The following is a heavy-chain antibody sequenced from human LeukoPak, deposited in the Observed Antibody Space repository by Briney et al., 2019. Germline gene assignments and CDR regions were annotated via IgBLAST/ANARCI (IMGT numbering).Heavy chain of an antibody. CDR2: INPSGGSA. J-gene: IGHJ3*01. V-gene: IGHV1-46*01. CDR3: ARVYDSSGYYYVFGVT. CDR1: GYTFTSYY. D-gene: IGHD3-22*01. Sequence: ASVKVSCKASGYTFTSYYMHWVRQAPGQGLEWMGIINPSGGSASYAQKFQGRVTMTRDTSTSTVYMELSSLRSEDTAVYYCARVYDSSGYYYVFGVTWGQGTMVTVSS.